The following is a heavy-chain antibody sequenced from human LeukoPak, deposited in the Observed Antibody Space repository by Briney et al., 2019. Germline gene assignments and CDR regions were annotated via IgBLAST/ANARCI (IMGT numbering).Heavy chain of an antibody. Sequence: GGSLRLSCAASGFTFSSHAMNWVRQAPGKGLEWVSATDDSGDSTIYADSVKGRFTISRDNARNILYLQMNSLRAEDTAVYFCAKELYYQDSSGSFDYWGQGTLVTVSS. CDR3: AKELYYQDSSGSFDY. D-gene: IGHD3-22*01. CDR2: TDDSGDST. J-gene: IGHJ4*02. V-gene: IGHV3-23*01. CDR1: GFTFSSHA.